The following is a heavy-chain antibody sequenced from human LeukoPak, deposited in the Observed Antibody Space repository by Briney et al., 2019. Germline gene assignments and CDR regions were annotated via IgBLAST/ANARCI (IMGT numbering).Heavy chain of an antibody. J-gene: IGHJ4*02. CDR1: GGSISSSSYY. D-gene: IGHD2-15*01. Sequence: SETLSLTCTVSGGSISSSSYYWGWIRQPPGKGLEWIGSIYYSGSTYYNPSLKSRVTISVDTSKNQFSLKLSSVTAADTAVYYCARQGYCSGGSCSVFDYWGQGTLVTVSS. CDR3: ARQGYCSGGSCSVFDY. CDR2: IYYSGST. V-gene: IGHV4-39*01.